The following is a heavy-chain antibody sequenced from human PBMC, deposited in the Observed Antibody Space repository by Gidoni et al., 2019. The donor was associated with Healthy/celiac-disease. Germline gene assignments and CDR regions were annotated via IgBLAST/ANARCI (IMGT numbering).Heavy chain of an antibody. D-gene: IGHD1-1*01. CDR1: GGSFSGYY. V-gene: IGHV4-34*01. J-gene: IGHJ4*02. CDR3: ASPNESKGGYY. Sequence: QVQLQQWGAGLLKPSEALSLTCAVYGGSFSGYYWSWIRQPPGKGLEWIGEINHSGSTNYNPSLKSRVTRSVDTSKNQFSLKLSSVTAADTAVYYCASPNESKGGYYWGQGTLVTVSS. CDR2: INHSGST.